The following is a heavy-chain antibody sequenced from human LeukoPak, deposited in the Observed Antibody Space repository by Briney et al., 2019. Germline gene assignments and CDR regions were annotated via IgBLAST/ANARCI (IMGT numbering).Heavy chain of an antibody. CDR1: GGSINTSPYY. J-gene: IGHJ4*02. Sequence: PSETLSLTCTVSGGSINTSPYYWAWIRQPPGNGLEWIASIYYSGTTYYNPSLSSRVTISLDTPKNQFSLKMYSVTAADTAVYYCARRKLGEPFDYLGQGTLITVSS. V-gene: IGHV4-39*07. D-gene: IGHD7-27*01. CDR2: IYYSGTT. CDR3: ARRKLGEPFDY.